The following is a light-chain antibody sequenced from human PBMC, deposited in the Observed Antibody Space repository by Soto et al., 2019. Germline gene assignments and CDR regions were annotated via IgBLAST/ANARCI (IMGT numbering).Light chain of an antibody. CDR2: DAS. CDR1: QDISKN. J-gene: IGKJ5*01. CDR3: QQYDNLLPIT. V-gene: IGKV1-33*01. Sequence: IQMTQSPSSLSASVGDRVTITCQASQDISKNLNWYQQKPGKAPKLLIYDASSLQTGVPSRFXGSGSATHFTFTISSLQQEDVATYYCQQYDNLLPITFGQGTRLEIK.